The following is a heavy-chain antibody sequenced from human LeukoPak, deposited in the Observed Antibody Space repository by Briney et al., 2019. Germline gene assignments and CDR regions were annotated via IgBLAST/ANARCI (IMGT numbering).Heavy chain of an antibody. CDR2: INAGNGNT. CDR1: GYTFTSYA. D-gene: IGHD2/OR15-2a*01. CDR3: ARDHHRPLREYSTPYWFDP. Sequence: ASVKVSCKASGYTFTSYAMHWVRQAPGQRLEWMGWINAGNGNTKYSQKFQGRVTTTRDTSASTAYMELSSLRSEDTAVYYCARDHHRPLREYSTPYWFDPWGQGTLVTVSS. J-gene: IGHJ5*02. V-gene: IGHV1-3*01.